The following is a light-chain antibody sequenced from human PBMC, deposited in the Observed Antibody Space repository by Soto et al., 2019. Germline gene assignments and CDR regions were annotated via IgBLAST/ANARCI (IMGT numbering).Light chain of an antibody. J-gene: IGKJ3*01. V-gene: IGKV1-39*01. CDR3: QQSYSNPRT. CDR2: DKS. Sequence: IQMTQSPSSLSASVGDRVTITGRARQSSSNYLNWYHQKPGKAPKLLISDKSTWQSGVPSTFSGSGSGTDFTLTISSLQPEDFATYYCQQSYSNPRTCGRGPKVDIK. CDR1: QSSSNY.